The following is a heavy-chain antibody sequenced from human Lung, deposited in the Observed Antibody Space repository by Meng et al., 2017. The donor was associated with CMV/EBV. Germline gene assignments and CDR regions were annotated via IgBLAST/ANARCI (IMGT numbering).Heavy chain of an antibody. J-gene: IGHJ4*02. D-gene: IGHD3-10*02. CDR2: LSAYSGNT. CDR1: TFNHYG. Sequence: TFNHYGLIWVRQAPGKGLEWVGGLSAYSGNTNYAQKIQDRVTMTTHTSSNTAYMELRSLRSDDTAIYYCARVVVHYYARGDNADYSDYWGQGTLVTVSS. CDR3: ARVVVHYYARGDNADYSDY. V-gene: IGHV1-18*04.